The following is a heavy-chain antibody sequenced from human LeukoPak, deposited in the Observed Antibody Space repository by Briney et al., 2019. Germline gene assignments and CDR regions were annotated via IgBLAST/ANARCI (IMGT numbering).Heavy chain of an antibody. V-gene: IGHV3-49*03. Sequence: GGSLRLSCTTSGFTLGDYAMSWFRQAPGKGMEWVAFIRNRVYGGATEYAASVKGRFTISSDDSKSIAYLQMTSLKIEDTAIYYCTRDRRAQSSGWYVPDFDCWGQGTLVTVSS. CDR1: GFTLGDYA. D-gene: IGHD6-19*01. CDR3: TRDRRAQSSGWYVPDFDC. CDR2: IRNRVYGGAT. J-gene: IGHJ4*02.